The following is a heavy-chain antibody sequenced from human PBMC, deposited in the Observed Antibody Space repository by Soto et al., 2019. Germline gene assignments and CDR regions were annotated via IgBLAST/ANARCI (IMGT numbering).Heavy chain of an antibody. V-gene: IGHV3-33*01. D-gene: IGHD7-27*01. CDR3: ARGTHKTGDLPWYFDL. CDR1: GFTFSSYG. J-gene: IGHJ2*01. Sequence: QVQLVESGGGVVQPGRSLRLSCAASGFTFSSYGMHWVRQAPGKGLEWVAVIWYDGSNKYYADSVKGRFTISRDNSKNPLYLQMNSLRAEDTAVYYCARGTHKTGDLPWYFDLWGRGTLVTVSS. CDR2: IWYDGSNK.